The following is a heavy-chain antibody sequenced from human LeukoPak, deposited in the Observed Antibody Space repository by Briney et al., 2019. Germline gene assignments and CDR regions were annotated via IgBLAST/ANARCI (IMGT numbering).Heavy chain of an antibody. Sequence: AASVKVSCKASGYTFTGYYMHWVRQAPGQGLEWMGWINPNSGGTNYAQKFQGWVTMTRDTSISTAYMELSRLRSDDTAVYYCARDRGHSYGQGTYFDYWGQGTLVTVSS. V-gene: IGHV1-2*04. D-gene: IGHD5-18*01. CDR3: ARDRGHSYGQGTYFDY. J-gene: IGHJ4*02. CDR2: INPNSGGT. CDR1: GYTFTGYY.